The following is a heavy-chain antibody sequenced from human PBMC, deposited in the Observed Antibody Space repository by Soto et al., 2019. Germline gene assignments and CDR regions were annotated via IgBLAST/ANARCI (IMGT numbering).Heavy chain of an antibody. CDR3: ARDLFPVGVVVAANSDAFDI. CDR1: GFTFSSYS. Sequence: GGSLRLSCAASGFTFSSYSMNWVRQAPGKGLEWVSYISSSSSTIYYADSVKGRFTISRDNAKNSLYLQMNSLRAEDTAVYYCARDLFPVGVVVAANSDAFDIWGQGTMVTVSS. V-gene: IGHV3-48*01. D-gene: IGHD2-15*01. J-gene: IGHJ3*02. CDR2: ISSSSSTI.